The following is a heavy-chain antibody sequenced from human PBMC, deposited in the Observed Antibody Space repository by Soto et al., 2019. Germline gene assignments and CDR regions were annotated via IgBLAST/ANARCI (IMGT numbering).Heavy chain of an antibody. Sequence: QVQLQESGPGLVKPSQTLSLTCTVSGGSISSGGYYWSWIRQHPGKGLEWIGYIYYSGSTYYNPSLKSRVTISVDTSKNLFSLKLSSVTAADTAVYYWARDGCSGGSCYSAWFDPWGQGTLVTVSS. D-gene: IGHD2-15*01. CDR3: ARDGCSGGSCYSAWFDP. CDR2: IYYSGST. CDR1: GGSISSGGYY. J-gene: IGHJ5*02. V-gene: IGHV4-31*03.